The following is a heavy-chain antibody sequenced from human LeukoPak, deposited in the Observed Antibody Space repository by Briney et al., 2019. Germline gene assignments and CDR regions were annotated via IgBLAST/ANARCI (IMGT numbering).Heavy chain of an antibody. CDR2: ISGCGGNT. D-gene: IGHD6-19*01. V-gene: IGHV3-23*01. Sequence: GGSLRLSCAASGFTFNSYAMMWVRQPPGKGLEGVSAISGCGGNTYYADAVKDRFTISRDNSKNTLYLQMNSMRAEDTAVYYCEKVRIAVVEPGDFDYWGQGTLVTVSS. CDR3: EKVRIAVVEPGDFDY. CDR1: GFTFNSYA. J-gene: IGHJ4*02.